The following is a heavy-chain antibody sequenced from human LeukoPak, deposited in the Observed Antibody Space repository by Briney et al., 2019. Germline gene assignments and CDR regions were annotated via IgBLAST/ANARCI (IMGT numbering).Heavy chain of an antibody. CDR2: INHSGST. J-gene: IGHJ5*02. V-gene: IGHV4-34*01. CDR3: ARGGGHIAARLTYWFDP. Sequence: SGTLSLTCAVYGGSFSGYYWSWIRQPPGKGLEWIGEINHSGSTNYNPSLKSRVTISVDTSKNQFSLKLSSVTAADTAVYYCARGGGHIAARLTYWFDPWGQGTLVTVSS. CDR1: GGSFSGYY. D-gene: IGHD6-6*01.